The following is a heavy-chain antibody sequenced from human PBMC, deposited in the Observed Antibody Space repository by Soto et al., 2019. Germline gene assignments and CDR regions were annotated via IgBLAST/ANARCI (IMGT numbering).Heavy chain of an antibody. CDR3: ARAPYGSGSYFFGYYYGMDV. V-gene: IGHV1-3*01. Sequence: GASVKVSCKASGYTFTSYAMHWVRQAPGQRLEWMGWINAGNGNTKYSQKFQGRVTITRDTSASTAYMELSSLRSEDTAVYYCARAPYGSGSYFFGYYYGMDVWGQGTTVTVYS. D-gene: IGHD3-10*01. CDR2: INAGNGNT. J-gene: IGHJ6*02. CDR1: GYTFTSYA.